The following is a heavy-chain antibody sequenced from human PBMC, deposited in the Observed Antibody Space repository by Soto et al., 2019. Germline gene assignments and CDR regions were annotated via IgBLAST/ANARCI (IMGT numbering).Heavy chain of an antibody. CDR3: AREDDYGYRYINYGLDV. V-gene: IGHV3-30-3*01. J-gene: IGHJ6*02. CDR1: GFTFNIYA. D-gene: IGHD4-17*01. Sequence: LRLSCTASGFTFNIYALHWVRQAPGKGLEWVAVISFDGTKKYYSDSVKGRFTISRDNLKNTLYLQMNNLRVEDAALYFCAREDDYGYRYINYGLDVWGQGTTVTVSS. CDR2: ISFDGTKK.